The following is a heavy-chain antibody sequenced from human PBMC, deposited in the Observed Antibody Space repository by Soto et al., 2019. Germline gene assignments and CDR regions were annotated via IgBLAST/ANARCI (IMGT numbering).Heavy chain of an antibody. V-gene: IGHV1-18*01. CDR2: ISIYNGNT. Sequence: ASVKVSCKASGYTFTSYGISWVRQAPGQGLEWMGWISIYNGNTNYAQKLQGRVTMTTDTSTSTAYMELSSLRSEDTAVYYCARTLYAANVDYWGQGTLLTVSA. J-gene: IGHJ4*02. CDR1: GYTFTSYG. CDR3: ARTLYAANVDY. D-gene: IGHD2-15*01.